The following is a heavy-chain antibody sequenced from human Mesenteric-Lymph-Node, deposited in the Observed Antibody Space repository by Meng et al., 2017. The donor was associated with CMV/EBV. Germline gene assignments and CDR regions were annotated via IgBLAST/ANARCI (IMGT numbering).Heavy chain of an antibody. Sequence: GESLKISCAASGFIFSSYGMHWVRQAPGKGLEWVANIKQDGSEKYYVDSVKGRFTISRDNAKNSLYLQMNSLRAEDTAVYYCARGPRPYSSSGLFDPWGQGTLVTVSS. CDR2: IKQDGSEK. J-gene: IGHJ5*02. CDR1: GFIFSSYG. V-gene: IGHV3-7*01. D-gene: IGHD6-13*01. CDR3: ARGPRPYSSSGLFDP.